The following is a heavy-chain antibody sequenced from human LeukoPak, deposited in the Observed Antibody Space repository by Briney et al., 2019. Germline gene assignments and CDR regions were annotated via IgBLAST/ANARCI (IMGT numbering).Heavy chain of an antibody. CDR3: AKEMYSSGWEFDY. CDR2: INAGNGNT. J-gene: IGHJ4*02. Sequence: ASVKVSCKASGYTFTSYAMHWVRQAPGQRLEWMGWINAGNGNTKYSQKYQGRVTITRDTSASTAYMELSSLRSEDTAVYYCAKEMYSSGWEFDYWGQGTLVTVSS. V-gene: IGHV1-3*01. CDR1: GYTFTSYA. D-gene: IGHD6-19*01.